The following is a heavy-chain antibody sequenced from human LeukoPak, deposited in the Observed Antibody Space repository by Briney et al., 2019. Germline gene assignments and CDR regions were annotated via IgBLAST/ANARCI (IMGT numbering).Heavy chain of an antibody. Sequence: SETLSLTCTVSGGSIISFYWSWIRQVPGKGLEWIGYIFYTGTTYYNPSPKSRVTISVDTSKNQFSLRLSSVTAADTAVYYCARESEAVAGSADNWFDPWGQGTLVTVSS. CDR2: IFYTGTT. V-gene: IGHV4-59*01. CDR3: ARESEAVAGSADNWFDP. CDR1: GGSIISFY. J-gene: IGHJ5*02. D-gene: IGHD6-19*01.